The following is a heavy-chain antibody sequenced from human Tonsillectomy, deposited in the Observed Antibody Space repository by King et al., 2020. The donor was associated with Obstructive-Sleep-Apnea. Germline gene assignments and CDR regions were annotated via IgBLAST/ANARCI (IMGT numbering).Heavy chain of an antibody. D-gene: IGHD1-1*01. CDR1: GGSISSSSYY. J-gene: IGHJ5*02. CDR2: IYFSGST. V-gene: IGHV4-39*01. CDR3: ASLDGFDP. Sequence: QLQESGPGLVKPSETLSLTCTVSGGSISSSSYYWGWIRQPPGKGLEWIGSIYFSGSTYYNPSLKSRVTISVDTAKNQFSLKLSSVTAADTAVYYCASLDGFDPWGQGTLVTVSS.